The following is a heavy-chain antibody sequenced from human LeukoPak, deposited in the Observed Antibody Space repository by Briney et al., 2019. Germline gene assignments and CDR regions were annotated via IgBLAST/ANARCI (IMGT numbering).Heavy chain of an antibody. Sequence: KPAETLSLTCAVYGGSFSGYYWSWIRQPPGKVLEWIGEINNGGSTNYNPSLKSRVTISVDTSKNQFSLKLSSVTAADTAVYYCARGWRYYDFWSGYYNWFDPWGQGTLVTVSS. CDR3: ARGWRYYDFWSGYYNWFDP. D-gene: IGHD3-3*01. CDR2: INNGGST. V-gene: IGHV4-34*01. J-gene: IGHJ5*02. CDR1: GGSFSGYY.